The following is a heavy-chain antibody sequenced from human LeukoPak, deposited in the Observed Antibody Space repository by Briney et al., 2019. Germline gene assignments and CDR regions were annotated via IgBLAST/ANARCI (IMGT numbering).Heavy chain of an antibody. CDR2: INPNSGGT. CDR3: ARGPRPYYDILTGPKIDAFDI. J-gene: IGHJ3*02. Sequence: ASVKVSFKASGYTFTGYYMHWVRQAPGQGLEWMGLINPNSGGTNYAQKFQGWVTMTRDTSISTAYMELSRLRSDDTAVYYCARGPRPYYDILTGPKIDAFDIWGQGTMVTVSS. CDR1: GYTFTGYY. D-gene: IGHD3-9*01. V-gene: IGHV1-2*04.